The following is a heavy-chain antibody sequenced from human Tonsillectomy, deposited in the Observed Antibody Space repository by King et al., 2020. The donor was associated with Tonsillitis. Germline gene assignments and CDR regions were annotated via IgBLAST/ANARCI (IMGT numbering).Heavy chain of an antibody. D-gene: IGHD6-19*01. CDR1: GGSISPYY. J-gene: IGHJ6*03. V-gene: IGHV4-59*01. CDR3: ARELKKSSGWYSYFYFYMDV. CDR2: IYYSGST. Sequence: VQLQESGPGLVKPSETLSLTCTVSGGSISPYYWSWIRQPPGKGLEWIGYIYYSGSTNYNPSLKSRVTISVDTSKNQFSLKLSSVTAADTAVYYCARELKKSSGWYSYFYFYMDVWGKGTTVTVSS.